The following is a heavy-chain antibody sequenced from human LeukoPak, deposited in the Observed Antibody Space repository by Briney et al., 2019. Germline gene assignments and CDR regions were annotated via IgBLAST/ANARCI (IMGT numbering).Heavy chain of an antibody. CDR3: SRGRYGDYSRSGYYYGMDV. CDR1: GFTFSSYA. V-gene: IGHV3-30-3*01. D-gene: IGHD4-17*01. Sequence: GGSLRLSCVASGFTFSSYAMDWVRQAPGKGLEWVAVIAFDGSNALYADSVKGRFTISRDISKSTLYLEMNSLKAEDSAIYYCSRGRYGDYSRSGYYYGMDVWGQGTTVTVSS. CDR2: IAFDGSNA. J-gene: IGHJ6*02.